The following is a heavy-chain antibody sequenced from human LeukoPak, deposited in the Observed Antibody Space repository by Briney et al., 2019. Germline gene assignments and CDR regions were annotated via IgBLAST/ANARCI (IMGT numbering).Heavy chain of an antibody. Sequence: SETLSLTCTVSGGSISSSSYYWGWIRQPPGEGLQWIGSIFYSGGTYYNPSLMSRVTISVDTSKSQFSLKLNSVTAADTAVYYCARRGYTYGQFDYWGQGTLVTVSS. V-gene: IGHV4-39*01. J-gene: IGHJ4*02. D-gene: IGHD5-18*01. CDR1: GGSISSSSYY. CDR3: ARRGYTYGQFDY. CDR2: IFYSGGT.